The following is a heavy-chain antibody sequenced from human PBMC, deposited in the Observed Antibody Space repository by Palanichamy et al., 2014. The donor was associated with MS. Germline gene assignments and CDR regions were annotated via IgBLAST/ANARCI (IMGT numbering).Heavy chain of an antibody. V-gene: IGHV4-59*01. CDR2: IYYSGST. D-gene: IGHD3-10*01. CDR1: GGSISSYY. Sequence: QVQLQESGPGLVKPSETLSLTCTVSGGSISSYYWSWIRQPPGKGLEWVGYIYYSGSTNYNPSLKSRVTISVDTSKNQFSLKLSSVTAADTAVYYCARDSASYYYGSGSYGWGFDYWGQGTLVTVSS. CDR3: ARDSASYYYGSGSYGWGFDY. J-gene: IGHJ4*02.